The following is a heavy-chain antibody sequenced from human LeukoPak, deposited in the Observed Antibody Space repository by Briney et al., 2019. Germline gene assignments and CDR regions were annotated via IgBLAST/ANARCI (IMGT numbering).Heavy chain of an antibody. V-gene: IGHV4-39*07. CDR3: ARDSSSWYRAFDI. CDR2: IYDSGST. Sequence: SETLSLTCTVSGGSIRGSYYYWGWIRQPPGKGLEWIGSIYDSGSTYYNPSLKSRVTISVDTSKNQFSLKLSSVTAADTAVYYCARDSSSWYRAFDIWGQGTMVTVSS. D-gene: IGHD6-13*01. J-gene: IGHJ3*02. CDR1: GGSIRGSYYY.